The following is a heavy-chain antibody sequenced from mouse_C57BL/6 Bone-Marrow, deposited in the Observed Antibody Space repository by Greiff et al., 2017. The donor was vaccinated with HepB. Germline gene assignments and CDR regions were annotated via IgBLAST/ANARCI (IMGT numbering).Heavy chain of an antibody. V-gene: IGHV3-1*01. Sequence: VQLKESGPGMVKPSQSLSLTCTVTGYSITSGYDWHWIRHFPGNKLEWMGYISYSGNTNYNPSLKSRISITHDTSKNHFFLKLNAVTTEDTATYYCARGPDYYGSSYNYFDYWGQGTTLTVSS. CDR3: ARGPDYYGSSYNYFDY. D-gene: IGHD1-1*01. CDR1: GYSITSGYD. CDR2: ISYSGNT. J-gene: IGHJ2*01.